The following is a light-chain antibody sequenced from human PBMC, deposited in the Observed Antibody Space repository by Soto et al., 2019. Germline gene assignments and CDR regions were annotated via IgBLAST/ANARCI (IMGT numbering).Light chain of an antibody. CDR3: QQYNVWPRT. J-gene: IGKJ1*01. V-gene: IGKV3-15*01. CDR2: FAS. Sequence: EIVLTQSPGTLSLSPGERATLSCMASESVRTSLAWYQQKPGQAPRLLIYFASTRATGIPARFSGSGSGTEFTLTISSLQSEDFAVYYCQQYNVWPRTFGQGTKVDIK. CDR1: ESVRTS.